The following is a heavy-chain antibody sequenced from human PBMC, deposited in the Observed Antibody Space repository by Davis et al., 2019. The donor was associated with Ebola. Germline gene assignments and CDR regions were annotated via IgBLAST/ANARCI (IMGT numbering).Heavy chain of an antibody. Sequence: GSLRLSCAASGFTFSSYSMNWVRQPPGKGLEWIGEIIDSGNANYNPSLKSRVTVSVDTSKNQFSLMMRSLTAADTAVYYCARTTRGSGWFLDFWGRGTLVTVSS. CDR2: IIDSGNA. CDR1: GFTFSSYS. J-gene: IGHJ4*02. V-gene: IGHV4-34*12. CDR3: ARTTRGSGWFLDF. D-gene: IGHD6-19*01.